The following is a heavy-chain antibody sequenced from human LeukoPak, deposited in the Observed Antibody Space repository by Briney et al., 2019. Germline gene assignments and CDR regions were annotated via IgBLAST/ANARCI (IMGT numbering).Heavy chain of an antibody. Sequence: PGGSLRLSCAASGFTFSDQNMNWAPQAPGKGVEWLSYISNTGTITHYADSVKGRFTISRDNAKNSLYLQMSTLRDEDTAVYYCARGAGSSWFYSWGQGTLVTVSS. CDR1: GFTFSDQN. V-gene: IGHV3-48*02. J-gene: IGHJ5*01. CDR2: ISNTGTIT. CDR3: ARGAGSSWFYS. D-gene: IGHD6-13*01.